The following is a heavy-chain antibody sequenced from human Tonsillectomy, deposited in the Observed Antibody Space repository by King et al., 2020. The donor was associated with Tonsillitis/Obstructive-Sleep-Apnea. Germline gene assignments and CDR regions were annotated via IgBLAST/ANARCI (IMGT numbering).Heavy chain of an antibody. V-gene: IGHV3-53*01. CDR1: GFTVSSNY. J-gene: IGHJ5*02. CDR3: ARDVAYGDYLGWFDP. Sequence: QLVQSGGGLIQPGGSLRLSCAASGFTVSSNYMSWVRPAPGKGLEWVSVIYSGGSTYYADSLKGRFTISRDNSKNTLYPQMNSLRAEDTAVYYCARDVAYGDYLGWFDPWGQGTLVTVSS. D-gene: IGHD4-17*01. CDR2: IYSGGST.